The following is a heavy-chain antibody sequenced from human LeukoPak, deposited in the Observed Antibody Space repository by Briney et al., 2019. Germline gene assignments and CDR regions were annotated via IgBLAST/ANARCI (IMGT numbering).Heavy chain of an antibody. CDR2: INYSGST. Sequence: SETLSLTCTVSGGSISSYYWNWIRQPPGKGLEWIGEINYSGSTNYNPSLKRRVTISVDTSQNQFSVRLSSVTAADTAVYYCARGRYLTTGGGAAAGFLDYWGQGTLVTVSS. V-gene: IGHV4-34*01. CDR3: ARGRYLTTGGGAAAGFLDY. CDR1: GGSISSYY. D-gene: IGHD6-13*01. J-gene: IGHJ4*02.